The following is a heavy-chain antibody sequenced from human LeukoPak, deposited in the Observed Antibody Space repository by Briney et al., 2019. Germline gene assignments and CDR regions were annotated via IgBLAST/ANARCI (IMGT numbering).Heavy chain of an antibody. D-gene: IGHD6-13*01. CDR1: GGSISSYY. CDR2: IYYSGST. V-gene: IGHV4-59*01. Sequence: SETLSLTCTVSGGSISSYYWSWIRQPPGKGLEWIGYIYYSGSTNYNPSLKSRVTISVDTSKNQFSLKLSSVTAADTAVYYCARLRLSSSSAVYWYFDLWGRGTLVTVSS. CDR3: ARLRLSSSSAVYWYFDL. J-gene: IGHJ2*01.